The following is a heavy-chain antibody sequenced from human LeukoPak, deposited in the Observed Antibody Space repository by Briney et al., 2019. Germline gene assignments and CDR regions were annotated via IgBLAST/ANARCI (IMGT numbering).Heavy chain of an antibody. CDR2: VKQDGSEK. J-gene: IGHJ3*02. D-gene: IGHD6-6*01. CDR1: GFTFSSYW. V-gene: IGHV3-7*03. CDR3: ASSSWVDAFDI. Sequence: PGGSLRLSCAASGFTFSSYWMVWVRQAPGKGLEWVANVKQDGSEKYYVDSVKGRFTISRDNAKNSLYPQMNSLRAEDTAVYYCASSSWVDAFDIWGQGTMVTVSS.